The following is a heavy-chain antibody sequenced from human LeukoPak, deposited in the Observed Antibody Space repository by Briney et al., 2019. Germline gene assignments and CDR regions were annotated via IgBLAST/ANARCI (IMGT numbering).Heavy chain of an antibody. CDR1: GGSISSSSYY. V-gene: IGHV4-39*07. Sequence: SETLSLTCTVSGGSISSSSYYWSWIRQPPGKGLEWIGEINHSGSTNYNPSLKSRVTISVDTSNNQFSLKLSSVTAADTAVYYCARVPHILWFGEPLLRVANWFDPWGQGTLVTVSS. D-gene: IGHD3-10*01. CDR3: ARVPHILWFGEPLLRVANWFDP. CDR2: INHSGST. J-gene: IGHJ5*02.